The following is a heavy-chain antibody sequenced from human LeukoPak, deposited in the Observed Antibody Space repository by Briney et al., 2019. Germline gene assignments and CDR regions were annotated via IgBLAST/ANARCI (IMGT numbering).Heavy chain of an antibody. V-gene: IGHV3-7*01. J-gene: IGHJ6*02. D-gene: IGHD6-13*01. CDR1: GFTFSSYW. Sequence: PGGSLRLSCAASGFTFSSYWMSWVRQAPGKGLEWVANIKQDGSEEYYVDSVKGRFTISRDNAKNSLYLQMNSLRAEDTAVYYCARGYSSSWYSPWNYYYYGMDVWAKGPRSPSP. CDR2: IKQDGSEE. CDR3: ARGYSSSWYSPWNYYYYGMDV.